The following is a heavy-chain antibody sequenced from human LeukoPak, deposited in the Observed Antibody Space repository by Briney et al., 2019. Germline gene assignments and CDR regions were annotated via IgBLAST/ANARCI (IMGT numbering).Heavy chain of an antibody. CDR1: GFTFSTYF. D-gene: IGHD1-26*01. J-gene: IGHJ4*02. Sequence: GGSLRLSCAASGFTFSTYFMSWVRQAPGKGLEWVANLHPDGSHQYYVDSVRGRFTISRDNAKNSLYLQMNNLRAEDTAVYFCTSPPWASQGFWGQGTLVTVSS. CDR2: LHPDGSHQ. CDR3: TSPPWASQGF. V-gene: IGHV3-7*03.